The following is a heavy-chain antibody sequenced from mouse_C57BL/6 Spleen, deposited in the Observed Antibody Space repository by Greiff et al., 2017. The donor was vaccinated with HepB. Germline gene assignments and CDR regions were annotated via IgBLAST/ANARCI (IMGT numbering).Heavy chain of an antibody. J-gene: IGHJ3*01. CDR3: ARSDGSISWFAY. D-gene: IGHD1-1*01. CDR1: GYTFTSYG. CDR2: IYPRSGNT. V-gene: IGHV1-81*01. Sequence: VQLQQSGAELARPGASVKLSCKASGYTFTSYGISWVKQRTGQGLEWIGEIYPRSGNTYYNEKFKGKATLTADKSSSTAYMELRSLTSEDSAVYFCARSDGSISWFAYWGQGTLVTVSA.